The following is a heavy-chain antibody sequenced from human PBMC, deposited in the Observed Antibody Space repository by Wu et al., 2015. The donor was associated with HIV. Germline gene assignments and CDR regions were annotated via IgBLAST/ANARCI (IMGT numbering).Heavy chain of an antibody. V-gene: IGHV1-69*13. CDR3: ARSPQGPDPTRTVEYYDILTGYYEYYYYGMDV. J-gene: IGHJ6*02. CDR1: GGTFSSYA. Sequence: QVQLVQSGAEVKKPGSSVKVSCKASGGTFSSYAISWVRQAPGQGLEWMGRIIPIFGTANYAQKFQGRVTITADESTSTAYMELSSLRSEDTAVYYCARSPQGPDPTRTVEYYDILTGYYEYYYYGMDVWGQGP. CDR2: IIPIFGTA. D-gene: IGHD3-9*01.